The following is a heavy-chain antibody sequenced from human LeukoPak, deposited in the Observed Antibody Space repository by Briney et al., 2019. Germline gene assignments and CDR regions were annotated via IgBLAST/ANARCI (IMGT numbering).Heavy chain of an antibody. Sequence: GGSLRLSCAASGFTFSGHYMDWVRQAPGKGLERVGRIRNKPNSYTTEYAASVKGRFTISRDESKNSLYLQMNSLKTEDTAVYYCARSLGSLTGTGAFDIWGQGTLVTVSS. CDR2: IRNKPNSYTT. V-gene: IGHV3-72*01. CDR1: GFTFSGHY. CDR3: ARSLGSLTGTGAFDI. J-gene: IGHJ3*02. D-gene: IGHD1-20*01.